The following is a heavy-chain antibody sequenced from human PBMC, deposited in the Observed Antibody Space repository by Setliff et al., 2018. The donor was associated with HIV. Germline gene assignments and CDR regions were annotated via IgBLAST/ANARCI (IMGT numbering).Heavy chain of an antibody. CDR2: ISYDGSNK. CDR1: GFTFSSYA. CDR3: ARDASIAVGGRYYYYYMDV. J-gene: IGHJ6*03. D-gene: IGHD6-19*01. V-gene: IGHV3-30*04. Sequence: GGSLRLSCAASGFTFSSYAMHWVRQAPGKGLEWVAVISYDGSNKYYADSVKGRFTISRDNSKNRLYLQMNSLRAEDTAVYYCARDASIAVGGRYYYYYMDVWGKGTTVTVSS.